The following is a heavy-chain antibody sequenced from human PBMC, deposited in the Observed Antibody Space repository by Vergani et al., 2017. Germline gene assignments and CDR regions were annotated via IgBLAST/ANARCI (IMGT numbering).Heavy chain of an antibody. Sequence: QVQLQESGPGLVKPSETLSLTCTVSGGSVSSGSYYWSWIRQPPGKGLEWIGYIYYSGSTNYNPSLKSRVTISVDTSKNQFSLKLSSVTAADTAVYYCARGVLRPSDYYYYGMDVWGQGTTVTVSS. J-gene: IGHJ6*02. CDR1: GGSVSSGSYY. D-gene: IGHD2-15*01. CDR2: IYYSGST. CDR3: ARGVLRPSDYYYYGMDV. V-gene: IGHV4-61*01.